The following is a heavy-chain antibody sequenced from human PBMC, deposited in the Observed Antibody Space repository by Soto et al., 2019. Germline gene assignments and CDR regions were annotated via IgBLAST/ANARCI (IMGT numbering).Heavy chain of an antibody. CDR1: GFTFSSYG. V-gene: IGHV3-30*03. Sequence: GGSLRLSCAASGFTFSSYGMHWVRQAPGKGLEWVAVISYDGSNKYYADSVKGRFTINPDTSKNQFSLQLNSVTPEDTAVYYCARELELPGDYYYYGMDVWGQGTTVTVSS. J-gene: IGHJ6*02. CDR3: ARELELPGDYYYYGMDV. D-gene: IGHD1-7*01. CDR2: ISYDGSNK.